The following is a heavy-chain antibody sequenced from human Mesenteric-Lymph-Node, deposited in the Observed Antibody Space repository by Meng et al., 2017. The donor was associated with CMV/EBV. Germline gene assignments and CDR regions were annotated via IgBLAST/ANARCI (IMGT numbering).Heavy chain of an antibody. CDR1: GYTFTGYY. D-gene: IGHD6-13*01. CDR2: SNPYNGGT. CDR3: ARDLSPSSSLGDYYYYDGMDV. J-gene: IGHJ6*02. Sequence: ASVKVSCKASGYTFTGYYIHWVRQAPGQGLEWMGWSNPYNGGTDYAQKFQGRVTLTTDTSISTAYMELSSLRSDDTAVYYCARDLSPSSSLGDYYYYDGMDVWGQGTTVTVSS. V-gene: IGHV1-2*02.